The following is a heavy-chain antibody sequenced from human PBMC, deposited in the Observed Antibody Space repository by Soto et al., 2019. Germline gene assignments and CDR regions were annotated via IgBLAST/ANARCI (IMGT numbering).Heavy chain of an antibody. CDR2: ISWNSGSI. D-gene: IGHD3-3*01. J-gene: IGHJ3*02. Sequence: GGALRLSCAASGFTFDEYAMHWVRQAPGKGLEWVSGISWNSGSIGYADSVKGRFTISRDNAKNSLYLQMNSLRAEDTALYYCAKDIAIFGVQSDAFDIWGQGTMVTVSS. CDR3: AKDIAIFGVQSDAFDI. V-gene: IGHV3-9*01. CDR1: GFTFDEYA.